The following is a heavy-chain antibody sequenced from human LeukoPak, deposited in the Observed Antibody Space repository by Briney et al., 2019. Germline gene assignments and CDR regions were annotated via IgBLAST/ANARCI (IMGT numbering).Heavy chain of an antibody. CDR1: RFTFSDYY. CDR2: ISDSSSYT. J-gene: IGHJ4*02. D-gene: IGHD6-13*01. Sequence: VGSLRLSCAASRFTFSDYYMSWIRQAPGKGLEWVSYISDSSSYTNYADSVKGRFTISRDNAKNSLYLQMNSLRAEDTAVYYCARVSSSRSFDYWGQGTLVTVSS. CDR3: ARVSSSRSFDY. V-gene: IGHV3-11*05.